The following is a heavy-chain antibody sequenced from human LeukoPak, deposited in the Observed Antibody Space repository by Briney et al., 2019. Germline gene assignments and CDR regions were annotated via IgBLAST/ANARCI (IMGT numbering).Heavy chain of an antibody. CDR3: ARVTNPGRIRLGELSLDY. Sequence: GGSLRLSCAVSGFTFGHAWMSWVRQAPGKGLEWVGRIKSKIDGGTTDYGAPVKGRFTISRDDSKNTLYLQMNSLRAEDTAVYYCARVTNPGRIRLGELSLDYWGQGTLVTVSS. V-gene: IGHV3-15*01. CDR2: IKSKIDGGTT. CDR1: GFTFGHAW. J-gene: IGHJ4*02. D-gene: IGHD3-16*02.